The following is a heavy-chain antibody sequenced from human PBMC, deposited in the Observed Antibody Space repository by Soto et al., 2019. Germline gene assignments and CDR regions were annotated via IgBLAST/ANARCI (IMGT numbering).Heavy chain of an antibody. CDR1: GFTFSSYG. CDR3: AKDLDYYYYYGMDV. CDR2: ISYDGSNK. V-gene: IGHV3-30*18. J-gene: IGHJ6*02. Sequence: GGSLRLSCAASGFTFSSYGMHWVRQAPGKGLEWLAVISYDGSNKYYADSVKGRFTISRDNSKNTLYLQMNSLRAEDTAVYYCAKDLDYYYYYGMDVWGQGTTVTVSS.